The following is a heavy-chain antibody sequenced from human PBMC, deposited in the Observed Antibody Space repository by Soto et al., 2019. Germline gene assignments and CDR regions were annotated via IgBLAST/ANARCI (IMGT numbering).Heavy chain of an antibody. CDR3: ARENDIPPRRVAFDI. J-gene: IGHJ3*02. Sequence: PSETLSLTCTVSGGSISSGGYYWSWIRQHPGKGLEWIGYIYYSGSTYYNPSLKSRVTISVDTSKNQFSLKLSSVTAADTAVYYCARENDIPPRRVAFDIWGQGTMVTVSS. CDR1: GGSISSGGYY. D-gene: IGHD3-9*01. V-gene: IGHV4-31*03. CDR2: IYYSGST.